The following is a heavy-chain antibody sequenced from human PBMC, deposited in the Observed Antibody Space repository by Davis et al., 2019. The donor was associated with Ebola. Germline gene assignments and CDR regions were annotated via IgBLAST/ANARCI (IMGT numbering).Heavy chain of an antibody. Sequence: MPSETLSLTCTVSGGSVSSGSYYWSWIRQPPGKGLEWIGYIYYSGSTYYNPSLKSRVTISVDTSKNQFSLKLSSVTAADTAVYYCAREGITMIDYWGQGTLVTVSS. J-gene: IGHJ4*02. CDR2: IYYSGST. V-gene: IGHV4-61*01. D-gene: IGHD3-22*01. CDR1: GGSVSSGSYY. CDR3: AREGITMIDY.